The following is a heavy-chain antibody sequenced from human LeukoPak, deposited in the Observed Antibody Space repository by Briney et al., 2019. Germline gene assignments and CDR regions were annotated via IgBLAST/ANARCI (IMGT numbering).Heavy chain of an antibody. D-gene: IGHD2-2*01. CDR3: ARGPIIDIVVIPAAADYYHMDV. CDR1: GYTLRSYG. J-gene: IGHJ6*03. CDR2: ISAYNGNT. Sequence: ASVKVSCKASGYTLRSYGITWVRQAPGQGLEWMGWISAYNGNTRYAQKLQGRVTMTTDSSTSTAYMELRSLRSDDTAVYYCARGPIIDIVVIPAAADYYHMDVWGKGTTVTVSS. V-gene: IGHV1-18*01.